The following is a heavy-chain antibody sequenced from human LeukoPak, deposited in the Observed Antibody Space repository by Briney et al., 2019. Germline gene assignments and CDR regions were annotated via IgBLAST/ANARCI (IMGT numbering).Heavy chain of an antibody. V-gene: IGHV3-11*04. CDR2: ISSSGSTI. CDR3: ARVPYCSGGSCYWFDP. D-gene: IGHD2-15*01. CDR1: GFTFSDYY. J-gene: IGHJ5*02. Sequence: GGSLRLSCAASGFTFSDYYMSWIRQAPGKGLEWVSYISSSGSTIYYADSVKGRFTISRDNAKNSLYLQMNSLRAEDTAVYYCARVPYCSGGSCYWFDPWGQGTLVTVSS.